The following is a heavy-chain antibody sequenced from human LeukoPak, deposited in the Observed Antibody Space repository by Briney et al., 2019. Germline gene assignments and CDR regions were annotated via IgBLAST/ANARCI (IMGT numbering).Heavy chain of an antibody. J-gene: IGHJ6*02. CDR1: GGSVSSGSYY. CDR2: IYYSGST. CDR3: ARAPITIFGVDSAIPYSGMDV. V-gene: IGHV4-31*03. D-gene: IGHD3-3*01. Sequence: PSETLSLTCTVSGGSVSSGSYYWSWIRQHPGKGLEWIGYIYYSGSTYYNPSLKSRVTISVDTSKNQFSLKLSSVTAADTAVYYCARAPITIFGVDSAIPYSGMDVWGQGTTVTVSS.